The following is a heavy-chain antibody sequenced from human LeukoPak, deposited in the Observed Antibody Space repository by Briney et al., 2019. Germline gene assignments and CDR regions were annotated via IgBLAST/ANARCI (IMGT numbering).Heavy chain of an antibody. J-gene: IGHJ4*02. D-gene: IGHD4-17*01. CDR3: ARDRDYAFDY. CDR2: IDSDTYGNTI. CDR1: GFTFSASI. Sequence: PGGSLRLSCAGSGFTFSASIMNWVRQAPGKGLEWISYIDSDTYGNTIYYPHTVKGRFTISRDNAKNSLYLQMDSLRDEDTAVYYCARDRDYAFDYWGQGTLVTVSS. V-gene: IGHV3-48*02.